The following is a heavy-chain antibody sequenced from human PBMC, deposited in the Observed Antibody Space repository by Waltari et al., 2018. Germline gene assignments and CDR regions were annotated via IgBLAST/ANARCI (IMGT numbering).Heavy chain of an antibody. CDR3: AGGYSSSWYPAFDY. Sequence: QVQLQESGPGLLKPSETLSLTFTVSGGSISSYYWSWIRQPAGKGLEWIGRIYTSGSTNYNPSLKSRGTMSVDTSKNQFYLKLSSVTAADTDVYYCAGGYSSSWYPAFDYWGQGTLVTVSS. CDR1: GGSISSYY. CDR2: IYTSGST. V-gene: IGHV4-4*07. J-gene: IGHJ4*02. D-gene: IGHD6-13*01.